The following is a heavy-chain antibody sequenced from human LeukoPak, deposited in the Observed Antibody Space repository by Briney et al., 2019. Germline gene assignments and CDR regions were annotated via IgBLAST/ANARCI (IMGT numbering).Heavy chain of an antibody. V-gene: IGHV3-21*01. Sequence: GGSLRLSCAASGFTFSSYSMNWVRQAPGKGLEWVSFISSSSSYIYYADSVKGRFTISRDNSKNTVYLQMNSLRAEDTAVYYCAKDGPRRIPYYMDVWGKGTTVTISS. CDR1: GFTFSSYS. J-gene: IGHJ6*03. CDR2: ISSSSSYI. CDR3: AKDGPRRIPYYMDV.